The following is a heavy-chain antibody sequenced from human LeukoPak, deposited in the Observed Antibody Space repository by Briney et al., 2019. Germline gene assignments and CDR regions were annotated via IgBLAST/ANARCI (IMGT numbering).Heavy chain of an antibody. CDR1: GYTFTNYG. V-gene: IGHV1-18*01. J-gene: IGHJ3*02. Sequence: ASVKVSCKASGYTFTNYGISWVRQAPGQGFEWMGWISGYNGNTNYAQNLQGRVTMTTDTPTSTAYMELRSLRSDDTAVYYCARASVYYSDIWGQGTMVTVSS. CDR2: ISGYNGNT. D-gene: IGHD2/OR15-2a*01. CDR3: ARASVYYSDI.